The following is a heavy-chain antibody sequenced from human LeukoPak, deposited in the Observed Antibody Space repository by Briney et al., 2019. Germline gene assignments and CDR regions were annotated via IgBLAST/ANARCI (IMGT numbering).Heavy chain of an antibody. D-gene: IGHD5-12*01. V-gene: IGHV4-4*07. Sequence: SETLSLTCTVSGGSISSYYWSWIRQPAGKGLEWIGRIYTSGNTNYNPSLKSRVTMSVDTSKNQFSLKLSSVTAADTAVYYCAKDGPAVATYGKGDAFDIWGQGTMVTVSS. CDR1: GGSISSYY. CDR3: AKDGPAVATYGKGDAFDI. CDR2: IYTSGNT. J-gene: IGHJ3*02.